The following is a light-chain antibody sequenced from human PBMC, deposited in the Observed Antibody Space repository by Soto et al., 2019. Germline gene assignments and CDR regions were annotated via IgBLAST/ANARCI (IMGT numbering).Light chain of an antibody. CDR2: EVL. J-gene: IGLJ3*02. CDR3: CSHSASIHWV. Sequence: QSALTQPASVSGSPGQSITISCTGTSSDVGGYNFVSWYQQHPGNAPKLIIHEVLNRPSGVSSRFSGSKSGNTASLTISGLQAEDDAVYYCCSHSASIHWVFGGGTKLT. V-gene: IGLV2-14*03. CDR1: SSDVGGYNF.